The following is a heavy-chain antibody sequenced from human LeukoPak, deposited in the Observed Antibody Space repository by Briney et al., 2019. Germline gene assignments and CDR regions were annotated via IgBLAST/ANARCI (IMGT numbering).Heavy chain of an antibody. CDR2: ISYDGINK. Sequence: PGGSLRLSCAASGFTFSSYGMHWVRQAPGKGLEWVAVISYDGINKYYADSVKGRFTISRDNSKNTLYLQMSSLRAEDTAVYYCAKVLRRAAGITMVRGVIIGGFDYWGQGTLVTVSS. D-gene: IGHD3-10*01. V-gene: IGHV3-30*18. CDR3: AKVLRRAAGITMVRGVIIGGFDY. CDR1: GFTFSSYG. J-gene: IGHJ4*02.